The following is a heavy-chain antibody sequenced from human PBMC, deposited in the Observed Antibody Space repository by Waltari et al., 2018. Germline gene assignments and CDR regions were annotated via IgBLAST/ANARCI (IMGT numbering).Heavy chain of an antibody. CDR3: ARNQRGWFDAFDI. Sequence: QLQLQESGPGLVEPSATLSLTCTAYGDSIRINNYYWGWIRQPQGTGLEWIGSLHYIGDTYYSSSLKSRVIISVDTSNNQFSLRLTSVTAADTAIYFCARNQRGWFDAFDIWGQGTAVTVSS. D-gene: IGHD6-19*01. J-gene: IGHJ3*02. CDR2: LHYIGDT. CDR1: GDSIRINNYY. V-gene: IGHV4-39*07.